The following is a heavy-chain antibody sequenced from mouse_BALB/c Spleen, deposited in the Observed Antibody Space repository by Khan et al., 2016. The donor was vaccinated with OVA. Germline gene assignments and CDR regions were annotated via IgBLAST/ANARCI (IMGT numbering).Heavy chain of an antibody. CDR1: GYSFTSDYA. V-gene: IGHV3-2*02. CDR2: ISYSGST. CDR3: ARWGNAYIDY. J-gene: IGHJ2*01. Sequence: EVQLQESGPGLVKPSQSLSITCTVTGYSFTSDYAWNWIRPSPENKLGWMGYISYSGSTSYNASLKRRISITRDTSTNQFFLQLNSVTTEDTATYYGARWGNAYIDYWGQGTTLTVSS.